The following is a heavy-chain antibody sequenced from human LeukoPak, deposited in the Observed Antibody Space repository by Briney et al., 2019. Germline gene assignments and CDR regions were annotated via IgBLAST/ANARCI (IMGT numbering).Heavy chain of an antibody. CDR2: ISAYNGNT. Sequence: ASVKVSCKASGFTFTNYGISWVRQAPGQGLEWVGWISAYNGNTKYAQNLQGRVTMTTDTSTSTAYMELRSLRSDDTAVYYCARDRAVVLIAAPGYWGQGTLVTVSS. CDR3: ARDRAVVLIAAPGY. CDR1: GFTFTNYG. D-gene: IGHD2-15*01. V-gene: IGHV1-18*01. J-gene: IGHJ4*02.